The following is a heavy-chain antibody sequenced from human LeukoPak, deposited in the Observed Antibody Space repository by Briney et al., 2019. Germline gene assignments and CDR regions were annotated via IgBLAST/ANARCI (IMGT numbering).Heavy chain of an antibody. D-gene: IGHD6-19*01. CDR3: AKGSSGWSFDY. CDR1: GFTFSSYS. V-gene: IGHV3-30*02. J-gene: IGHJ4*02. CDR2: IQYDGNTK. Sequence: PGGSLRLSCAASGFTFSSYSMNWVRQAPGKGLEWVAFIQYDGNTKFYADSVKGRFTISRDNSKSTLYLEIDSLRAEDTAVYFCAKGSSGWSFDYWGQGTLVTVSS.